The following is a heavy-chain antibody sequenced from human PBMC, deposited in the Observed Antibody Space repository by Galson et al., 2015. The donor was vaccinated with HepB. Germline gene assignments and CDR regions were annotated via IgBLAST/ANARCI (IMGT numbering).Heavy chain of an antibody. D-gene: IGHD3-22*01. CDR1: GFTFNNAW. Sequence: CAASGFTFNNAWMSWVRQAPGKGLEWVGRIRSKPDGATTDYAAPVKGRFTISRDDSKNTLYLQMNSLKTEDTAVYYCSTAQLSAYYYDTRGFYDYFDYWGQGTLVTVSS. J-gene: IGHJ4*02. CDR3: STAQLSAYYYDTRGFYDYFDY. V-gene: IGHV3-15*01. CDR2: IRSKPDGATT.